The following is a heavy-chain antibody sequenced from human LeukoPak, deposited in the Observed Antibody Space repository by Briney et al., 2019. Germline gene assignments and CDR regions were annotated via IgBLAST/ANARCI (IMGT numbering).Heavy chain of an antibody. CDR3: ARVGSNCGGDCYPYAFDV. CDR2: INSDGSST. D-gene: IGHD2-21*02. J-gene: IGHJ3*01. CDR1: GFIFSNYW. Sequence: PGGSLRHSCAATGFIFSNYWMYSVRQAPGRGLVRVSHINSDGSSTTYAESVKGRFTVSRDNAKNMLYLEMNSLSAEDTAVYYCARVGSNCGGDCYPYAFDVWGQGTVVTVSS. V-gene: IGHV3-74*01.